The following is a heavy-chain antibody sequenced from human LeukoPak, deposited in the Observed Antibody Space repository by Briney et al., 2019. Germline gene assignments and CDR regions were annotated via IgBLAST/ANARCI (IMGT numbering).Heavy chain of an antibody. CDR1: GDSVSSNSAA. J-gene: IGHJ4*02. V-gene: IGHV6-1*01. CDR2: TYYRSKWYN. D-gene: IGHD2-2*01. CDR3: ARGYQLLCGAFDY. Sequence: SQTLSLTCAISGDSVSSNSAAWNWIRQPPSRGLEWLGRTYYRSKWYNDYAVSVKSRITINPDTSKNQFSLQLNSVTPEDTAVYYCARGYQLLCGAFDYWGQGTLVTVSS.